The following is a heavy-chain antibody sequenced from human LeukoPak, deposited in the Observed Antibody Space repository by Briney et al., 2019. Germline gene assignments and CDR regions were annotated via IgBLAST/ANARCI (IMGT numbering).Heavy chain of an antibody. D-gene: IGHD3-9*01. Sequence: GGSLRLSCAASGFTFSRYAMSWVRQAPGEGGEWVSAISGRGGSTYYADSVNGRFTISRDTSRITLSLQMTSLKTEDTAVYYCANVDWPLDYWGQGTLVTVSS. V-gene: IGHV3-23*01. CDR2: ISGRGGST. CDR3: ANVDWPLDY. J-gene: IGHJ4*02. CDR1: GFTFSRYA.